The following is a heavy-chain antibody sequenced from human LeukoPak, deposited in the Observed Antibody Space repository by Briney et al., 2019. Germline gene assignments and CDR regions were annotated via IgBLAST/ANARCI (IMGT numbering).Heavy chain of an antibody. V-gene: IGHV4-34*01. Sequence: SETMSLTCAVYGGSFSGYYWSWIRQPQGKGLEWIGEINHSGSTNYNPSLKSRVTISVDTSKNQFSLKLSSVTAADTAVYYCARLGSKRNYYYYYYMDVWGKGTTVTVSS. CDR3: ARLGSKRNYYYYYYMDV. CDR2: INHSGST. D-gene: IGHD2-15*01. J-gene: IGHJ6*03. CDR1: GGSFSGYY.